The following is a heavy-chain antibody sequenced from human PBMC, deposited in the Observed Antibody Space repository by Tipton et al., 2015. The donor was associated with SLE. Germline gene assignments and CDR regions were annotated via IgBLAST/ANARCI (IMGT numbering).Heavy chain of an antibody. J-gene: IGHJ4*02. Sequence: LRLSCTVSGYSISSGYYWGWIRQPPGKGLEWIGEINHSGSTNYNPSLKSRVTISVDTSKNQFSLKLSSVTAADTAVYYCARGVRYGSGSYEFDYWGQGTLVTVSS. CDR1: GYSISSGYY. D-gene: IGHD3-10*01. V-gene: IGHV4-38-2*02. CDR2: INHSGST. CDR3: ARGVRYGSGSYEFDY.